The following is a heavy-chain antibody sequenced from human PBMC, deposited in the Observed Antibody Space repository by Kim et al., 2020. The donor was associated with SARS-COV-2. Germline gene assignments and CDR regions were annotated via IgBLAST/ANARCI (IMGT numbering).Heavy chain of an antibody. J-gene: IGHJ6*02. CDR2: IIPIFGTA. CDR1: GGTFSSYA. D-gene: IGHD2-15*01. CDR3: ARAGQGVTPYYYGMDV. Sequence: SVKVSCKASGGTFSSYAISWVRQAPGQGLEWMGGIIPIFGTANYAQKFQGRVTITADESTSTAYMELSSLRSEDTAVYYCARAGQGVTPYYYGMDVWGQGTTVTVSS. V-gene: IGHV1-69*13.